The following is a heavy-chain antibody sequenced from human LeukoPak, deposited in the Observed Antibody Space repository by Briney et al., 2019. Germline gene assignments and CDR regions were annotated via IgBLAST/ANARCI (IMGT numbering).Heavy chain of an antibody. D-gene: IGHD6-19*01. CDR2: VGISGDT. Sequence: PGGSLRLSCAASGFTFRSYDMHWVRQVTGKGLEWVSAVGISGDTYYEGSVKGRFTISRENAKNSLYLQMNSLTAGDTAVYYCVRGGIQVSGIDEIDYWGQGTLVTVSS. CDR1: GFTFRSYD. V-gene: IGHV3-13*01. J-gene: IGHJ4*02. CDR3: VRGGIQVSGIDEIDY.